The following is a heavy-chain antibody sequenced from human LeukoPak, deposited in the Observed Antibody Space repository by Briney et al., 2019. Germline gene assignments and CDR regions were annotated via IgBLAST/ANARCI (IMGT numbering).Heavy chain of an antibody. D-gene: IGHD3-22*01. Sequence: GGSRRLSCAATGFFIRSNYMRSVRQAPPQWLEWVSVIYSGGSTYYADSVKGRFTIFRDNPKNTLYLQMNSLRAEDTAVYYCARDHYYYDSSGGMDVWGQGTTVTVSS. J-gene: IGHJ6*02. CDR2: IYSGGST. CDR3: ARDHYYYDSSGGMDV. CDR1: GFFIRSNY. V-gene: IGHV3-53*01.